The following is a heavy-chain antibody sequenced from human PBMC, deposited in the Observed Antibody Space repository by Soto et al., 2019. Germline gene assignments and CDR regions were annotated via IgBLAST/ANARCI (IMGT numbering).Heavy chain of an antibody. CDR1: GFTFSSYG. CDR3: AKDQRNWNYGYYYGMDV. D-gene: IGHD1-7*01. Sequence: GGSLRLSCAASGFTFSSYGMHWVRQAPGKGLEWVAVISYDGSNKYYADSVKGRFTISRDNSKNTLYLQMNSLRAEDTAVYYCAKDQRNWNYGYYYGMDVWGQGTTVTVSS. V-gene: IGHV3-30*18. CDR2: ISYDGSNK. J-gene: IGHJ6*02.